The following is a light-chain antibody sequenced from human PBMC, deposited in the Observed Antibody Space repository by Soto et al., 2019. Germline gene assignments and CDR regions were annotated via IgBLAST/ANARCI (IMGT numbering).Light chain of an antibody. CDR2: EVS. CDR3: SSYTITSTYV. J-gene: IGLJ1*01. CDR1: SRDVGGYNY. V-gene: IGLV2-14*01. Sequence: QSALTQPASVSGSPGQSITISCTGTSRDVGGYNYVSWYQQHPGKAPKLMIYEVSDRPSGVSNRFSGSKSGNTASLTISGLQAEDEADYYCSSYTITSTYVFGTGTKVTVL.